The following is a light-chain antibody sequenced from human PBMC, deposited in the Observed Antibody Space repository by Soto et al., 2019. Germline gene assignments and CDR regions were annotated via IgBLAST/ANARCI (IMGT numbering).Light chain of an antibody. J-gene: IGKJ5*01. V-gene: IGKV3-11*01. CDR3: HQRSNWPPIT. Sequence: EIVLTQSPATLSLSPGERATLSCRASQSIRSYLAWYQQKPGQAPRLLIYDASNMATGIPARFSGSASGTDFTLTISSLEPEDFAVYYCHQRSNWPPITFGQGTRLEI. CDR2: DAS. CDR1: QSIRSY.